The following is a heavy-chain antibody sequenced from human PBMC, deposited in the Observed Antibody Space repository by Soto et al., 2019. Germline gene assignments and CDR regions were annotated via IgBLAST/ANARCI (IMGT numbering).Heavy chain of an antibody. Sequence: QLQLQESGPGLVKPSETLSLTCTVSGGSISSSSYYWGWIRQPPGKGLEWIGSIYYSGNTYYNPSLKSRVTISVDTSKNQFSLKLSSVTAADTAVYYCARYSSSTFDNWGQGALVTVSS. CDR1: GGSISSSSYY. D-gene: IGHD6-6*01. J-gene: IGHJ4*02. CDR2: IYYSGNT. CDR3: ARYSSSTFDN. V-gene: IGHV4-39*01.